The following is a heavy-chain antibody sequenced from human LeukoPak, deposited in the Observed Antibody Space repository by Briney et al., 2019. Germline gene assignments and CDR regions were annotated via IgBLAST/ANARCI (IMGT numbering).Heavy chain of an antibody. CDR2: ISSSGSTI. D-gene: IGHD3-3*01. V-gene: IGHV3-11*04. J-gene: IGHJ4*02. CDR1: GFTFSDYY. CDR3: ARASWSGYYLYYFDY. Sequence: KPGGSLRLSCAASGFTFSDYYMSWIRQAPGKGLEWVSYISSSGSTIYYADSVKGRFTISRDNAKNSLYLQMNSLRAEDTAVYYCARASWSGYYLYYFDYWGQGTLVTVSS.